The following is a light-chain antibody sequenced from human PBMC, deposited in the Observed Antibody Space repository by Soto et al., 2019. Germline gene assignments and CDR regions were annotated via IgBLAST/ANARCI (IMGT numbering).Light chain of an antibody. CDR2: YAS. CDR1: QSVGNN. V-gene: IGKV3-15*01. J-gene: IGKJ5*01. Sequence: EIMMTQSPATLSVSPGERVTLSCRASQSVGNNLAWYQQKTGQATRLLINYASTRATGIPARFSGSGSGTEFTLTISSLQSEDFALYYCQQYNDWPPITFGQGTRLEIK. CDR3: QQYNDWPPIT.